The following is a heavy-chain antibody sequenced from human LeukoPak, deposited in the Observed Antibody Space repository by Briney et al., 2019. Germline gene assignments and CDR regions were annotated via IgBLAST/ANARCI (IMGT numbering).Heavy chain of an antibody. Sequence: SETLSLTCTVSGGSISSGDYYWSWIRQPPGKGLEWIGHNYDSESAEYNPSLKSRVTIALDTSKNQFSLKVTSVTAADTAVYYCGRDEWVRGVHYGMDVWGQGTTVSVSS. CDR3: GRDEWVRGVHYGMDV. CDR1: GGSISSGDYY. V-gene: IGHV4-30-4*01. CDR2: NYDSESA. D-gene: IGHD3-10*01. J-gene: IGHJ6*02.